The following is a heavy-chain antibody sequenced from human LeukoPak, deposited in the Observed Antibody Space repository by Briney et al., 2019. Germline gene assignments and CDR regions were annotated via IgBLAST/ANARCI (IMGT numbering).Heavy chain of an antibody. CDR1: GFTFSNYW. J-gene: IGHJ6*02. Sequence: PGGSLRLSCEGSGFTFSNYWMGWVRQAPGKGLQWVANIKTDGSEKYYVDSVKGRFTISRDNAKNSLYLQMNSLRAEDTAVYYCAREASLTGVDVWGQGTAVTVSS. V-gene: IGHV3-7*01. D-gene: IGHD1-14*01. CDR3: AREASLTGVDV. CDR2: IKTDGSEK.